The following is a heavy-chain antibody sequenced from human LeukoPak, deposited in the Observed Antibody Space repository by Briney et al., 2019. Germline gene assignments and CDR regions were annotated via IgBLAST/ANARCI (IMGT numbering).Heavy chain of an antibody. D-gene: IGHD3-22*01. J-gene: IGHJ4*02. Sequence: GGSLRLSCAASGFTFSSYGMHWVRQAPGKGLEWVAFIRYDGSSKYYADSVKGRFTISRDNSKNTLYLQMNSLRAEDTAVYYCAKDGYYYDSSGYFLDYWGQGTLVTVSS. CDR2: IRYDGSSK. CDR1: GFTFSSYG. CDR3: AKDGYYYDSSGYFLDY. V-gene: IGHV3-30*02.